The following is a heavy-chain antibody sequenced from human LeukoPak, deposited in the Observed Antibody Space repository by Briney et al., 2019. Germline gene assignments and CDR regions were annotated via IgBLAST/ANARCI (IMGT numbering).Heavy chain of an antibody. CDR3: ARDIGYSSGWFDY. CDR2: IYSGGST. V-gene: IGHV3-66*02. D-gene: IGHD6-19*01. J-gene: IGHJ4*02. CDR1: GFTISSNY. Sequence: GSLILSCAASGFTISSNYMSWVRQAPGKGLEWVSVIYSGGSTYYADSVKGRFTISRDNSKNTLYLQMNSLRAEDTAVYYCARDIGYSSGWFDYWGQGTLVTASS.